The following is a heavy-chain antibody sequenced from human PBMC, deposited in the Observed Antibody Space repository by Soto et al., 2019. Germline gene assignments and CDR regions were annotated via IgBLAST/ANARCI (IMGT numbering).Heavy chain of an antibody. D-gene: IGHD3-3*02. Sequence: GAAVKVSCKASGYTFTSYGISWVRQAPGQGLEWMGWISAYNGNTNYAQKLQGRVTMTTDTSTSTAYMELRSLRSDDTAVYYCARAHFWSGYWLAGMDVWGQGTTVTVSS. CDR1: GYTFTSYG. J-gene: IGHJ6*02. CDR2: ISAYNGNT. V-gene: IGHV1-18*01. CDR3: ARAHFWSGYWLAGMDV.